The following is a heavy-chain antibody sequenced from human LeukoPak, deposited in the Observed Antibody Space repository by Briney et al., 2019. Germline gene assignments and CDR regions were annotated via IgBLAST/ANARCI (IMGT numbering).Heavy chain of an antibody. J-gene: IGHJ4*02. CDR1: GFTFISYG. V-gene: IGHV3-33*01. Sequence: TGGSLRLSCAASGFTFISYGMHWVRQAPGKGLEWVAVIWYDGNNKYYADSVKGRFTISRDNSKNTLYLQMNSLRAEDTPVYYCARDLRGGALGDYWGQGTLVTVSS. D-gene: IGHD3-10*01. CDR2: IWYDGNNK. CDR3: ARDLRGGALGDY.